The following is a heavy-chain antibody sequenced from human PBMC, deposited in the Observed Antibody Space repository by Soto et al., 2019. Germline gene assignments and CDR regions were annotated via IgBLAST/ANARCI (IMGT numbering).Heavy chain of an antibody. D-gene: IGHD3-22*01. CDR3: ARDRRYYDSSGYSSFDY. CDR2: IYYSGST. Sequence: SETLSLTCTVSGGSISSGGYYWSWIRQHPGKGLEWIGYIYYSGSTYYNPSLKSRVTISVDTSKNQFSLKLSSVTAADTAVYYCARDRRYYDSSGYSSFDYWDQGTLVTVSS. CDR1: GGSISSGGYY. V-gene: IGHV4-31*03. J-gene: IGHJ4*02.